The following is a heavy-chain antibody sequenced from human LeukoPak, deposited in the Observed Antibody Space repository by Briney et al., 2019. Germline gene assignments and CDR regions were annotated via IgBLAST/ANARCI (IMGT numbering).Heavy chain of an antibody. V-gene: IGHV3-7*03. D-gene: IGHD3-10*01. Sequence: GGSLRLSCAASGFTSSRYWMSWVRQAPGKGLEWVANINQDGSEKYYVDSVKGRFTISRDNAKNSLYLQMNSLRAEDTAVYYCATLYGSARGAFDSWGQGTLVTVSS. CDR3: ATLYGSARGAFDS. J-gene: IGHJ4*02. CDR1: GFTSSRYW. CDR2: INQDGSEK.